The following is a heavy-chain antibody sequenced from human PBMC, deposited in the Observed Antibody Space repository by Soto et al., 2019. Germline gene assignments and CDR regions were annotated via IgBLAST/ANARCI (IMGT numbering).Heavy chain of an antibody. D-gene: IGHD1-26*01. Sequence: AAVKVLCKASGYTFTSYGISWVRQAPGQGLEWMGWISAYNANTNYAQKLQGRVTMTTDTSTSTSYMELRSLRSDDTAVYFCARDRLGATGDYWGQGTLVTSPQ. V-gene: IGHV1-18*01. CDR3: ARDRLGATGDY. CDR1: GYTFTSYG. J-gene: IGHJ4*02. CDR2: ISAYNANT.